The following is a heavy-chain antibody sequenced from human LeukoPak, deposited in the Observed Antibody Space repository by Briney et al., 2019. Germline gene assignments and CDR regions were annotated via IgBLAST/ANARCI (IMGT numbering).Heavy chain of an antibody. J-gene: IGHJ4*02. CDR1: GFTVSSNY. CDR2: IKEDGTET. V-gene: IGHV3-7*03. Sequence: GGSLRLSCAASGFTVSSNYMSWVRQAPGKGLEWVANIKEDGTETYYVDSVKGRFTISRDNAKNSLYLQMNSLRVEDTAVYYCAKEGRSLQTYWGQGTLVTISS. CDR3: AKEGRSLQTY. D-gene: IGHD5-24*01.